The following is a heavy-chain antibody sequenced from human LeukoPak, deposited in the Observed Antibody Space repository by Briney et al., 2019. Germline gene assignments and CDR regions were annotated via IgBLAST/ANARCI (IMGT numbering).Heavy chain of an antibody. CDR3: ARDSNWLPDY. Sequence: GGSLRRSCAASGFIFSNYEMNWVRQAPGKGLEWLSYINTSGRTIYYADSVKGRFTISRDNAKNSLYLQMKSLRAEDTAVYYCARDSNWLPDYWGQGTLVIVSS. J-gene: IGHJ4*02. CDR2: INTSGRTI. D-gene: IGHD5-12*01. V-gene: IGHV3-48*03. CDR1: GFIFSNYE.